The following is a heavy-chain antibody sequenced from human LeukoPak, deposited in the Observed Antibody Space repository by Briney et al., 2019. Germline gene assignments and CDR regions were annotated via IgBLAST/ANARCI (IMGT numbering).Heavy chain of an antibody. V-gene: IGHV1-18*01. CDR2: ISAYNGNT. D-gene: IGHD6-19*01. CDR1: GYTFTSYG. CDR3: ARSKQWLVRDDAFDI. J-gene: IGHJ3*02. Sequence: ASVKVSCKAFGYTFTSYGISWVRQAPGQGLEWMGWISAYNGNTNYAQKLQGRVTMTTDTSTSTAYMELRSLRSDDTAVYYCARSKQWLVRDDAFDIWGQGTMVTVSS.